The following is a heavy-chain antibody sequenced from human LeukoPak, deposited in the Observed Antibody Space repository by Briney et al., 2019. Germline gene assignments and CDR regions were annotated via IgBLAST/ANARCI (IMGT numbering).Heavy chain of an antibody. Sequence: GASVKVSCKASGYTFTGYYMHWVRQAPGQGLEWMGRINPNSGGTNYAQKFQGRVTMTRDTSISTAYMELSRLRSDDTAVYYCARLEGVYSSGWYSRDFDYWGQGTLVTVSS. CDR3: ARLEGVYSSGWYSRDFDY. J-gene: IGHJ4*02. CDR2: INPNSGGT. CDR1: GYTFTGYY. D-gene: IGHD6-13*01. V-gene: IGHV1-2*06.